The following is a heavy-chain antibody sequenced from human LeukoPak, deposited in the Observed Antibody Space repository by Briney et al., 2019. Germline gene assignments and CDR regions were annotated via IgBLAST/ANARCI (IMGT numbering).Heavy chain of an antibody. V-gene: IGHV4-39*07. CDR3: ARYSNQSPGGYFDY. CDR2: INHSGST. CDR1: GGSISSSSYY. J-gene: IGHJ4*02. Sequence: PSETLSLTCTVSGGSISSSSYYWGWIRQPPGKGLEWIGEINHSGSTNYNPSLKSRVTISVDTSKNQFSLKLSSVTAADTAVYYCARYSNQSPGGYFDYWGQGTLVTVSS. D-gene: IGHD1-14*01.